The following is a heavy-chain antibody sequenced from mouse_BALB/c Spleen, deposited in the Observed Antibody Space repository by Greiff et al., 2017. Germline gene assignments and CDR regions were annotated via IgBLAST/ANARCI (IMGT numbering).Heavy chain of an antibody. V-gene: IGHV1S81*02. CDR2: INPSNGRT. Sequence: QVQLQQSGAELVKPGASVKLSCKASGYTFTSYWMHWVKQRPGQGLEWIGEINPSNGRTNYNEKFKSKATLTVDKSSSTAYMQLSSLTSEDSAVYYCARSFDYWGQGTTLTVSS. CDR3: ARSFDY. CDR1: GYTFTSYW. J-gene: IGHJ2*01.